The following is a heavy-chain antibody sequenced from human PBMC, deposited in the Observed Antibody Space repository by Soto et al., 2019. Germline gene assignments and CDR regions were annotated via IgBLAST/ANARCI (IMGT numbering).Heavy chain of an antibody. D-gene: IGHD3-10*01. CDR2: IKEDGTEI. Sequence: SWVRQVPGKGLEWVANIKEDGTEINYVDSVKGRFAISRDNAKNSLYLQMNSLRVDDTAVYHCVRSSGWTGDYWGQGILVTVSS. V-gene: IGHV3-7*04. CDR3: VRSSGWTGDY. J-gene: IGHJ4*02.